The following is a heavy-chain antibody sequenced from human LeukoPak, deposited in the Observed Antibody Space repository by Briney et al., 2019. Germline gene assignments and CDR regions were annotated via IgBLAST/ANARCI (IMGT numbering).Heavy chain of an antibody. D-gene: IGHD3-22*01. V-gene: IGHV4-39*01. CDR3: ARLDSSGYWLDP. J-gene: IGHJ5*02. CDR2: IYYSGST. Sequence: PSETLSLTCTVSGYSISSSSYYWGWIRQPPGKGLEWIGSIYYSGSTYYNPSLKSRVTISVDTSKNQFSLKLSSVTAADTAVYYCARLDSSGYWLDPWGQGTLVTVSS. CDR1: GYSISSSSYY.